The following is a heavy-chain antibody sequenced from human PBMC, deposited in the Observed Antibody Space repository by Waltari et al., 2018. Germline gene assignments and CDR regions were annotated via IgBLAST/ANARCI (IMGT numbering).Heavy chain of an antibody. Sequence: QVQLQQWGAGLLKPSETLSLTCAVYGGSFSGYYWSWIRQPPGKGLEWIGEINHSGSTNYNPSRQSRVTISVDTSKNQFSLKLSSVTAADTAVYYCARGRGYDYIWGSYRQGVYFDYWGQGTLVTVSS. D-gene: IGHD3-16*02. J-gene: IGHJ4*02. V-gene: IGHV4-34*01. CDR3: ARGRGYDYIWGSYRQGVYFDY. CDR2: INHSGST. CDR1: GGSFSGYY.